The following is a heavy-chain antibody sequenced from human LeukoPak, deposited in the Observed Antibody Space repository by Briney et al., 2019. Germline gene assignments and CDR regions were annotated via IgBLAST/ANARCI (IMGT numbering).Heavy chain of an antibody. J-gene: IGHJ6*04. CDR1: GGTFTSYA. Sequence: SVKVSCKASGGTFTSYAISWVRQAPGQGLEWMGGIIPIFGTANSAQKFQGRVTITADKSTSTAYMELSSLRSEDTAVYYCARDQGVPPQAWFGELSATPPYYGMDVWGKGTTVTVSS. CDR2: IIPIFGTA. D-gene: IGHD3-10*01. V-gene: IGHV1-69*06. CDR3: ARDQGVPPQAWFGELSATPPYYGMDV.